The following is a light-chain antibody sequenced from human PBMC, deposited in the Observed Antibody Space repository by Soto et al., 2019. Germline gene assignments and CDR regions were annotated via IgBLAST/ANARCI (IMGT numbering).Light chain of an antibody. CDR1: QRVSSNF. Sequence: EIVLTQSPGTLSLSPGDRATLSCRASQRVSSNFLAWYQQKPGQAPRLLIYGASSRATGIPGRFSGSGSGTDFTLTISRLEPEDSAVYYCQHYGRSVWTFGQGTKVEMK. J-gene: IGKJ1*01. CDR3: QHYGRSVWT. V-gene: IGKV3-20*01. CDR2: GAS.